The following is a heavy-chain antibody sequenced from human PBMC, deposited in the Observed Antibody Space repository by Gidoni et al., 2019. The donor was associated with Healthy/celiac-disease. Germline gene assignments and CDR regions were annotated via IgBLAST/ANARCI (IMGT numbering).Heavy chain of an antibody. CDR3: AKVLVGWGFDY. CDR2: ISGSGGST. J-gene: IGHJ4*02. CDR1: GFTFSNYA. D-gene: IGHD3-16*01. Sequence: EVQLLESGGGLVQPGGSLRLSCAASGFTFSNYAMNWVRQAPGKGLEWVSAISGSGGSTYYADSVRGRFTISRDNSKNTLYLQMNSLRAEDTAVYYCAKVLVGWGFDYWGQGTLVTVSS. V-gene: IGHV3-23*01.